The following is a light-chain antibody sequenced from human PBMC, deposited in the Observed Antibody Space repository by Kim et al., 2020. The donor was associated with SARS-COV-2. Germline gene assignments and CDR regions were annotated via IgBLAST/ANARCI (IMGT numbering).Light chain of an antibody. CDR3: QQYNNWPPGLT. CDR1: QSVSSN. CDR2: GTS. J-gene: IGKJ4*01. Sequence: EIVMTQSPATLSVSPGERATLSCRASQSVSSNLAWYQQKPGQAPRLLIYGTSTRATGIPARFSGSVSGTEFTLTISSLQSEDFAVYYCQQYNNWPPGLTFGGGTKVDIK. V-gene: IGKV3-15*01.